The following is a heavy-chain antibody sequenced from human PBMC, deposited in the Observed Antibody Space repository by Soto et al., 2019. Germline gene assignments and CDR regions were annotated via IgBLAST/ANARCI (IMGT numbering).Heavy chain of an antibody. CDR1: GFTFSSYA. D-gene: IGHD2-15*01. CDR2: ISGSGGST. J-gene: IGHJ5*02. CDR3: AKGSAVAATFFDWFDP. V-gene: IGHV3-23*01. Sequence: LRLSCAASGFTFSSYAMSWVRQAPGKGLEWVSAISGSGGSTYYADSVKGRFTISRDNSKNTLCLQMNSLRAEDTAVYYCAKGSAVAATFFDWFDPWGQGTLVTVSS.